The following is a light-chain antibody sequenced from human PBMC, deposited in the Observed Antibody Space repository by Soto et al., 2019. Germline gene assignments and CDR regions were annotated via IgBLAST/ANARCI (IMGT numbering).Light chain of an antibody. CDR3: FLSYSGVRC. CDR2: DTS. Sequence: QAVVTQAPSLTVSPGGTVTLTCGSSTGAVTSGHYPYWFQQKPGHAPRTLIYDTSNKHSWTPARFSGSLLGGKAALTLSGALPEDEAEYYCFLSYSGVRCFGGGTKLTVL. V-gene: IGLV7-46*01. J-gene: IGLJ2*01. CDR1: TGAVTSGHY.